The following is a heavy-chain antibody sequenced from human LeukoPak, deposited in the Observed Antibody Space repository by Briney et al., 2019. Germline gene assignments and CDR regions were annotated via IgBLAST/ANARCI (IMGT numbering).Heavy chain of an antibody. Sequence: GGSLRLSCAASGFTFTKFALSWVRQAPGKGPEWVSTISGSGGSTYYADSVKGRFTISRDNSKNTLYLQMNSLRAEDTAVYYCAKLYYDFWSGYSGFYFDYWGQGTLVTVSS. CDR1: GFTFTKFA. CDR3: AKLYYDFWSGYSGFYFDY. J-gene: IGHJ4*02. V-gene: IGHV3-23*01. CDR2: ISGSGGST. D-gene: IGHD3-3*01.